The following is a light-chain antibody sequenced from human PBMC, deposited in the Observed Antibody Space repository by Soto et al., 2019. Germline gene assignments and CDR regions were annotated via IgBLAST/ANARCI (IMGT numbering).Light chain of an antibody. Sequence: EIVLTQSPGTLSLSPGDRATLSCRVNQNINSPYLAWYQHKPGQAPRLLVFGTSSRATGIPDRFSGSRSGTDCTPPSQGLEPEDFALYYCQHYGSSPRRTFGQGTKVEMK. CDR2: GTS. CDR1: QNINSPY. V-gene: IGKV3-20*01. J-gene: IGKJ1*01. CDR3: QHYGSSPRRT.